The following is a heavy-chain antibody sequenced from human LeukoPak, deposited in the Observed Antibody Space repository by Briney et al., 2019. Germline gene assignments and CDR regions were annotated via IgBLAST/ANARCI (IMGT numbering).Heavy chain of an antibody. CDR3: ARPRGGGSGSYFY. CDR1: GYTFTGYY. CDR2: INPNSGGT. D-gene: IGHD3-10*01. J-gene: IGHJ4*02. Sequence: ASVKVSCKASGYTFTGYYMHWVRQAPGQGLEWMGWINPNSGGTNYAQKFQGRVTMTRDTSTSTAYMELSRLRSDDTAVYYCARPRGGGSGSYFYWGQGTLVTVSS. V-gene: IGHV1-2*02.